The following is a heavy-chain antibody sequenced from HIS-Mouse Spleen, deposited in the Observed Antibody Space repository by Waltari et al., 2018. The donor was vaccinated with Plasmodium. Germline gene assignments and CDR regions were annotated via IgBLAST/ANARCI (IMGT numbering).Heavy chain of an antibody. CDR1: GFTVSSNY. V-gene: IGHV3-53*02. CDR3: ARGNSGYSSSWYLFDY. Sequence: EVQLVETGGGLIQPGGSLRLSCAASGFTVSSNYMSCVRQAPGKGVEWVSVIYSGGSTYYADSVKGRFTISRDNSKNTLYLQMNSLRAEDTAVYYCARGNSGYSSSWYLFDYWGQGTLVTVSS. J-gene: IGHJ4*02. CDR2: IYSGGST. D-gene: IGHD6-13*01.